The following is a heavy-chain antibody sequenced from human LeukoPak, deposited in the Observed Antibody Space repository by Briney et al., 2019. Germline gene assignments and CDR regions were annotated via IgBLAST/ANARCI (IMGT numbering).Heavy chain of an antibody. CDR1: GFTFSNAW. V-gene: IGHV3-7*03. CDR3: ARGGGLDV. J-gene: IGHJ6*02. Sequence: GGSLRLSWAASGFTFSNAWMNWARQAPGKGPEWVASINHNGNVNYYVDSVKGRFTISRDNAKNSLYLQMSNLRAEDTAVYFCARGGGLDVWGHGATVTVSS. D-gene: IGHD3-16*01. CDR2: INHNGNVN.